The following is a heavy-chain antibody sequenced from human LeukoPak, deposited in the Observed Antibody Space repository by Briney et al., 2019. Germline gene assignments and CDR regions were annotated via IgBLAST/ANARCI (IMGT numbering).Heavy chain of an antibody. CDR1: GGSISSSSYY. J-gene: IGHJ5*02. CDR3: ARHGYCSSTSCYGGWFDP. CDR2: IYYSGST. V-gene: IGHV4-39*01. Sequence: SETLSLTCTVPGGSISSSSYYWGWIRQPPGKGLEWIGSIYYSGSTYYNPSLKSRVTISVDTSKNQFSLKLSSVTAADTAVYYCARHGYCSSTSCYGGWFDPWGQGTLVTVSS. D-gene: IGHD2-2*03.